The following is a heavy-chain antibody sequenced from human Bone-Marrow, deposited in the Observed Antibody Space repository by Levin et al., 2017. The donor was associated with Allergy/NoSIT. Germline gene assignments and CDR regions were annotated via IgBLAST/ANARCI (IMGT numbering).Heavy chain of an antibody. Sequence: GESLKISCAASGFTVSSNYMSWVRQAPGKGLEWVSVIYSGGSTYYADSVKGRFTISRDNSKNTLYLQMNSLRAEDTAVYYCARGCYCSSTSCQPHYYYYYYMDVWGKGTTVTVSS. J-gene: IGHJ6*03. CDR3: ARGCYCSSTSCQPHYYYYYYMDV. CDR2: IYSGGST. V-gene: IGHV3-66*02. CDR1: GFTVSSNY. D-gene: IGHD2-2*01.